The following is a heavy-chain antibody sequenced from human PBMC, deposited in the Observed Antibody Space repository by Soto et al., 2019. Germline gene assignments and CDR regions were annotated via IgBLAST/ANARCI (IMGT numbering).Heavy chain of an antibody. Sequence: GASVKVSCKASGYTFTSYGISWVRQAPGQGLEWMGWISAYNGNTNYAQKLQGRVTMTTDTSTSTAYMELRSLRSDDTAVYYCASNGLVPHYDLQAVWRRRSTDPGSS. CDR1: GYTFTSYG. CDR3: ASNGLVPHYDLQAV. CDR2: ISAYNGNT. D-gene: IGHD6-19*01. V-gene: IGHV1-18*01. J-gene: IGHJ6*01.